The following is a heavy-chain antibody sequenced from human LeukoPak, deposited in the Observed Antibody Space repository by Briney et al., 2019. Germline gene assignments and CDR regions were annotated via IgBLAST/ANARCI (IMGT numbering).Heavy chain of an antibody. J-gene: IGHJ4*02. Sequence: PGGSLRLSCAASGFTFSSYAMSWVRQAPGKGLEWVSAISGSGGSTYYAESVKGRFSISRDNSKNTLFLQMNSLRAEDTAVYYCATRTTEFDSWGQGTLVTVSS. CDR3: ATRTTEFDS. CDR1: GFTFSSYA. D-gene: IGHD1-14*01. CDR2: ISGSGGST. V-gene: IGHV3-23*01.